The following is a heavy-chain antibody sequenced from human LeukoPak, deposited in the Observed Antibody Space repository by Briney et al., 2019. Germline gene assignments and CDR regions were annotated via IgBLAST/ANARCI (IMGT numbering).Heavy chain of an antibody. V-gene: IGHV4-39*01. J-gene: IGHJ4*02. CDR3: ARSFSGSYYFEY. D-gene: IGHD1-26*01. CDR1: GGSIDSSSYY. Sequence: SETLSLTCTVSGGSIDSSSYYRGWIRQPPGKGLEWIGSIYSSGSTYYNPSLKSRVTISVDTSKNQFSLRLSSVTAADTAMYYCARSFSGSYYFEYWGQGTLVTVS. CDR2: IYSSGST.